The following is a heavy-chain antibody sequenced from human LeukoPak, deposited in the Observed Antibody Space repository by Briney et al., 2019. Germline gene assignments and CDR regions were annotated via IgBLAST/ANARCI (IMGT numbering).Heavy chain of an antibody. J-gene: IGHJ4*02. CDR3: AKAYFSNYNRYLDY. CDR2: ISYAGSTN. V-gene: IGHV3-30*18. Sequence: GGSLRLSCAASGFTFSSYAMHWVRQAPGKGLEWVAVISYAGSTNYYADFVKGRFTISRDNSKNTLYLQMNSLRVEDTAVFYCAKAYFSNYNRYLDYCGQGTLVTVSS. D-gene: IGHD4-11*01. CDR1: GFTFSSYA.